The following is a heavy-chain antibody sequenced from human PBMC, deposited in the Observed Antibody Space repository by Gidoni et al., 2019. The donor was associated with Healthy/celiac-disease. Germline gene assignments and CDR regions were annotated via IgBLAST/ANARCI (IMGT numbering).Heavy chain of an antibody. J-gene: IGHJ3*02. CDR3: ARDQGGYHDAFDI. CDR1: GSTVSSLC. CDR2: ISSSSSYI. V-gene: IGHV3-21*01. Sequence: DVQPVESGGGLVKPGGSLRLCCSAPGSTVSSLCMNWVRQAPGKGLEWVSSISSSSSYIYYADSVKGRFTISRDNAKNSLYLQMNRLRAEDTAVYYCARDQGGYHDAFDIWGQGTMVTVSS. D-gene: IGHD5-12*01.